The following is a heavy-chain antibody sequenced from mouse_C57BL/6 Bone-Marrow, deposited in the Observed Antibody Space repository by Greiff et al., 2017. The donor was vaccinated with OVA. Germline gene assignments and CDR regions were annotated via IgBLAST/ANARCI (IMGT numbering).Heavy chain of an antibody. CDR3: AIDSSGPLYYAMDY. CDR1: GYTFTSYW. CDR2: IHPSDSDT. D-gene: IGHD3-2*02. Sequence: QVQLQQPGAELVKPGASVKVSCKASGYTFTSYWMHWVKQRPGQGLEWIGRIHPSDSDTNYNQKFKGKATLTVDKSSSTAYMQLRSLTSEDSAVYYCAIDSSGPLYYAMDYWGQGTSVTVSS. J-gene: IGHJ4*01. V-gene: IGHV1-74*01.